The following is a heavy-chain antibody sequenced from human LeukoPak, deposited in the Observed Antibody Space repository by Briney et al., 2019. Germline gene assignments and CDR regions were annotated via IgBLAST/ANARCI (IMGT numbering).Heavy chain of an antibody. V-gene: IGHV3-30*03. J-gene: IGHJ4*02. CDR1: GFTFSSYS. CDR2: ISYDGSNK. Sequence: GGSLRLSCAASGFTFSSYSIHWVRQAPGKGLEWVAVISYDGSNKYYADSVKGRFTISRDNSKNTLYLEMNSLRTEDTAVYYCARRAGAYTHPYDYWGQGTLVTVSS. CDR3: ARRAGAYTHPYDY. D-gene: IGHD3-16*01.